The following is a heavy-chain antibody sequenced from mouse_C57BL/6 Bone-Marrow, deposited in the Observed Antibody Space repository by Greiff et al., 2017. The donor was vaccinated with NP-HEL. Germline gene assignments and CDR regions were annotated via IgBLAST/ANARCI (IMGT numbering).Heavy chain of an antibody. J-gene: IGHJ3*01. D-gene: IGHD2-4*01. CDR2: IYPGSGNT. Sequence: VQLQQSGAELVRPGASVKLSCKASGYTFTDYYINWVKQRPGQGLEWIARIYPGSGNTYYNEKFKGKATLTAEKSSSTAYMQLSSLTSEDSAVYFCARDYDGSRAWFAYWGQGTLVTVSA. CDR1: GYTFTDYY. V-gene: IGHV1-76*01. CDR3: ARDYDGSRAWFAY.